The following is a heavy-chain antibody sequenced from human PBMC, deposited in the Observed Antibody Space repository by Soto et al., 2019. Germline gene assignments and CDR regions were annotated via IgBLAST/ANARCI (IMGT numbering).Heavy chain of an antibody. CDR1: GFTFSSYA. CDR3: AKATLLGATSPWEY. Sequence: EVQLLESGGGLVQPGGSLRLSCAASGFTFSSYAMSWVRQAPGKGLEWVSVISGSGYSTYYADSVKGRFTISRDNSKNTLYLQMNSLRVEDTAVYYCAKATLLGATSPWEYWGQGTLVTVSS. J-gene: IGHJ4*02. V-gene: IGHV3-23*01. CDR2: ISGSGYST. D-gene: IGHD1-26*01.